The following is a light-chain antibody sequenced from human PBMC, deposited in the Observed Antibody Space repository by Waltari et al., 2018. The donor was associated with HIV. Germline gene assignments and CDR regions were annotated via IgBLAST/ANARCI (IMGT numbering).Light chain of an antibody. CDR1: SSNIGSNT. CDR3: AAWDDNLNGYV. CDR2: SLK. Sequence: QSVLTQTPSASGTPGQRVIVSCSGSSSNIGSNTVNWDQLLPGAAPRLLSHSLKQRPSGVPDRFSGSKSGASASLAISGLQSEDEADYYCAAWDDNLNGYVFGSGTKVTVL. J-gene: IGLJ1*01. V-gene: IGLV1-44*01.